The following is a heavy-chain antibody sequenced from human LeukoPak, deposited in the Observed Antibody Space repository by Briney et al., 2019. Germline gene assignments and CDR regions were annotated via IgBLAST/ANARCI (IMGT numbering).Heavy chain of an antibody. J-gene: IGHJ3*02. D-gene: IGHD1-26*01. CDR3: ATVSIVEATLDAFDI. Sequence: ASVKVSCKVSGYTLTELSMHWVRQAPGKGLEWMGGFDPEDGETIYAQKFQGRVTMTEDTSTDTAYMELSSLRSEDTAVYYCATVSIVEATLDAFDIWGQGTMVTVSS. CDR2: FDPEDGET. V-gene: IGHV1-24*01. CDR1: GYTLTELS.